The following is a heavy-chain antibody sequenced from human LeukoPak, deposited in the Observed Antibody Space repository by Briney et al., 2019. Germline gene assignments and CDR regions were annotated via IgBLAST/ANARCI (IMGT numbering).Heavy chain of an antibody. CDR3: ARDVGRFDY. Sequence: GGSLRLSCAASGFTFSSYWMSWVRQAPGKGLEWVANIQQDGSEKYYVDSVKGRFTISRDNAKNSLYLQMNILRAENTAVYYCARDVGRFDYWGQGTLVTVSS. V-gene: IGHV3-7*01. CDR2: IQQDGSEK. J-gene: IGHJ4*02. CDR1: GFTFSSYW.